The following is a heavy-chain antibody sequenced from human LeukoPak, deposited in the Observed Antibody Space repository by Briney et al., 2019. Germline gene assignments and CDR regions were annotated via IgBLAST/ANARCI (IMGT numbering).Heavy chain of an antibody. CDR1: GFTFSSYG. Sequence: PGGSLRLSCAASGFTFSSYGMHWVRQAPGKGLEWVAFIRYDGSNKYYADSVKGRFTISRDNSKNTLYLQMNSLRAEDTAVYYCAKDGYPTYSFDYWGQGTLVTVSS. CDR3: AKDGYPTYSFDY. CDR2: IRYDGSNK. J-gene: IGHJ4*02. V-gene: IGHV3-30*02. D-gene: IGHD5-12*01.